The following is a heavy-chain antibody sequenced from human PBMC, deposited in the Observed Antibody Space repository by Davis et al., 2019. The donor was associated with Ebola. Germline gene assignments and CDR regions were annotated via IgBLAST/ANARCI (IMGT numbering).Heavy chain of an antibody. CDR1: GGSISSSSYY. CDR2: IYSSGST. J-gene: IGHJ4*02. CDR3: ARVWNDYGSGSYYDY. Sequence: MPSETLSLTCTVSGGSISSSSYYWGWLRQPPAKGLEWIGSIYSSGSTYYNPSLKSRVTISVDTSKNQFSLKLSSVTAADTAVYYCARVWNDYGSGSYYDYWGQGILVTVAS. D-gene: IGHD3-10*01. V-gene: IGHV4-39*01.